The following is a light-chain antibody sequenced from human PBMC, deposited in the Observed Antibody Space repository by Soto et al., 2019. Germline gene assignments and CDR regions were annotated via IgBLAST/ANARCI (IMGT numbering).Light chain of an antibody. V-gene: IGKV3-15*01. CDR2: DAS. J-gene: IGKJ1*01. CDR3: QQFNNWPPT. CDR1: QSVSSK. Sequence: EIAMTQSPATLSVSPGERATLSCRASQSVSSKLAWYQQKPGQAPSLLIYDASTRATGIPARFSGSGSGTEFTLTISSLQSEDFAVYYCQQFNNWPPTFGQGTKVEIK.